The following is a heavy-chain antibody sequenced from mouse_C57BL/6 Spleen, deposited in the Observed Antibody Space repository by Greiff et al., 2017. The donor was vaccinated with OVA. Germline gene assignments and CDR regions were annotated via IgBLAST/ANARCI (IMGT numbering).Heavy chain of an antibody. J-gene: IGHJ2*01. CDR2: IYPGDGDT. CDR3: ARAPPYGNYVDY. Sequence: VQLQQSGAELVKPGASVKISCKASGYAFSSYWMNWVKQRPGKGLEWIGQIYPGDGDTNYNGKFKGKATLTADKSSSTAYMQLSSLTSEDSAVYFCARAPPYGNYVDYWGQGTTLTVSS. V-gene: IGHV1-80*01. CDR1: GYAFSSYW. D-gene: IGHD2-1*01.